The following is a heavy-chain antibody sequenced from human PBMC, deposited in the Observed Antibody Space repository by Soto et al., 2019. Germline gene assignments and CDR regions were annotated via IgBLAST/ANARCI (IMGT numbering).Heavy chain of an antibody. CDR3: AKDQVVAANFEGFYFDY. CDR2: ISYDGSNK. Sequence: QVQLVESGGGVVQPGRSLRLSCAASGFTFSSYGMHWVRQAPGKGLEWVAVISYDGSNKYYADSVKGRFTISRDNSKNTLYLQMNSLRAADTAVYYCAKDQVVAANFEGFYFDYWGQGTLVTVSS. CDR1: GFTFSSYG. J-gene: IGHJ4*02. D-gene: IGHD2-15*01. V-gene: IGHV3-30*18.